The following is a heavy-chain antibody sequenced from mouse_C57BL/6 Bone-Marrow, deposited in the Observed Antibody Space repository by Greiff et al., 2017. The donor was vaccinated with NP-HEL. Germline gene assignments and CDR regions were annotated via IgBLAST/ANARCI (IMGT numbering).Heavy chain of an antibody. V-gene: IGHV1-43*01. CDR3: ASPYYYGSSPYAMDY. Sequence: VQLQQFGPELVKPGASVKISCKASGYSFTGYYMHWVKQSSEKSLEWIGEINPSTGGTSYNQKFKGKATLTVDKSSSTAYMQLKSLTSEDSAVYYWASPYYYGSSPYAMDYWGQGTSVTVSS. D-gene: IGHD1-1*01. CDR2: INPSTGGT. CDR1: GYSFTGYY. J-gene: IGHJ4*01.